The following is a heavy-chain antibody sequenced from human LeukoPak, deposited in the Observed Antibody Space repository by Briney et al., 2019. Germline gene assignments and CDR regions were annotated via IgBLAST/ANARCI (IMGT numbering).Heavy chain of an antibody. V-gene: IGHV4-34*01. CDR3: ARTTVTTWYYYYYMDV. D-gene: IGHD4-17*01. J-gene: IGHJ6*03. Sequence: SETLSLTCAVYGGSFSGYYWSWIRQPPGKGLEWIGEINHSGSTNYNPSLKSRVTISVDTSKNQFSLKLSSVTAADTAVYYCARTTVTTWYYYYYMDVWGKGTTVTISS. CDR2: INHSGST. CDR1: GGSFSGYY.